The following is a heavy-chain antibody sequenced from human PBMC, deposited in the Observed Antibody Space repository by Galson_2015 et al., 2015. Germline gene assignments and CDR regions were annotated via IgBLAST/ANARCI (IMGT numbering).Heavy chain of an antibody. V-gene: IGHV1-58*02. D-gene: IGHD2-15*01. CDR1: GITFSNSA. CDR2: IVAGSGKT. CDR3: AADDMTSTI. Sequence: VKVSCKASGITFSNSAMQWVRQARGQRLEWIGWIVAGSGKTNYAQKFQERVTITRDKPTSTVYMELSSLISEDTAFYYCAADDMTSTIWGQGTMVTVSS. J-gene: IGHJ3*02.